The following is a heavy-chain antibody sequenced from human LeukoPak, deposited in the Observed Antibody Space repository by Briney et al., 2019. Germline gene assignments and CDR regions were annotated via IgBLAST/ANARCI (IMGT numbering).Heavy chain of an antibody. J-gene: IGHJ6*02. CDR2: IYYSGST. CDR3: ARVGSSWLSYYDGMDV. CDR1: GGSISSYY. V-gene: IGHV4-59*01. D-gene: IGHD6-13*01. Sequence: SETLSLTCTVSGGSISSYYWSWLRQPPGKGLEWTGYIYYSGSTNYNPSLKSRVTISVDTSKIQFSLKLSSVTAADTSVYYCARVGSSWLSYYDGMDVWGQGTTVTVSS.